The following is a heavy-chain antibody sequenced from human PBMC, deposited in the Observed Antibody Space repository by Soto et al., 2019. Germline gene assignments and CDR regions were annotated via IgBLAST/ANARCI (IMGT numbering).Heavy chain of an antibody. J-gene: IGHJ6*02. Sequence: SETLSLTCTVAGGSISSSSHYWGWIRQPPGKGLEWIGSIYYSGSTYYKPSLKSRATISVDTSKNQFSLKLSSVTAADTAVYYCASYGDYGYYGMDVWGQGTTVTVSS. CDR1: GGSISSSSHY. CDR2: IYYSGST. D-gene: IGHD4-17*01. V-gene: IGHV4-39*01. CDR3: ASYGDYGYYGMDV.